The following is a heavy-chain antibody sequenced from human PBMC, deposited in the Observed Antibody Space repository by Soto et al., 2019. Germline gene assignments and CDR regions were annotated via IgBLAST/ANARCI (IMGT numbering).Heavy chain of an antibody. J-gene: IGHJ4*02. Sequence: QVQLQESGPGLVKPSQTLSLTCTVSGGSINSGGYYWSWIRQHPGKGLEWIGYIYYSGSTYYNPSLKSRVTISVDTSKNQFSLKLSSVTAADTAVYYCARLQHNDSGYYPYYFDYWGQGILGTVSS. V-gene: IGHV4-31*03. CDR2: IYYSGST. CDR3: ARLQHNDSGYYPYYFDY. D-gene: IGHD3-22*01. CDR1: GGSINSGGYY.